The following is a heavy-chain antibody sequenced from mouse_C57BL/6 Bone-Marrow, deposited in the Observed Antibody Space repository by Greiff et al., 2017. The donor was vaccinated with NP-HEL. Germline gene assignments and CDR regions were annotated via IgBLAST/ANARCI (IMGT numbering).Heavy chain of an antibody. Sequence: QVQLKQPGAELVRPGTSVKLSCKASGYTFTSYWMHWVKQRPGQGLEWIGVIDPSDSYTNYNQKFKGKATLTVDTSSSTAYMQLSSLTSEDSAVYYCARPLYDGSSAYWGQGTLVTVSA. D-gene: IGHD2-3*01. CDR2: IDPSDSYT. CDR3: ARPLYDGSSAY. J-gene: IGHJ3*01. V-gene: IGHV1-59*01. CDR1: GYTFTSYW.